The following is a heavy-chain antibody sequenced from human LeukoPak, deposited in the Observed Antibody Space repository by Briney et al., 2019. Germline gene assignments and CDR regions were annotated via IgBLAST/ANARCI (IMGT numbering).Heavy chain of an antibody. CDR2: SYNSGST. CDR1: GGSMSSGSYY. V-gene: IGHV4-61*02. CDR3: ARDPGGAVFDI. J-gene: IGHJ3*02. Sequence: SETLSLTCTVSGGSMSSGSYYWSWIRQPAGKGLEWIGRSYNSGSTNYNPSLKSRVIISVDTSKNQFSLKLRYVTAADTAMYYCARDPGGAVFDIWGQGTMVTVSS. D-gene: IGHD1-26*01.